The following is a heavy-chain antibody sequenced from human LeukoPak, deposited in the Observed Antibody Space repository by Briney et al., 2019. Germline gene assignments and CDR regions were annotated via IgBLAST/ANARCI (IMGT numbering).Heavy chain of an antibody. CDR3: ASDIVVVPAAMGSYYYYGMDV. CDR2: INHSGRT. J-gene: IGHJ6*02. V-gene: IGHV4-34*01. CDR1: GGSFSGYY. Sequence: PSETLSLTCAVYGGSFSGYYWSWIRQPPGKGLEWIGEINHSGRTNYNPSLKSRVTISVDTSKNQFSLKLSSVTAADTAVYYCASDIVVVPAAMGSYYYYGMDVWGQGTTVTVSS. D-gene: IGHD2-2*01.